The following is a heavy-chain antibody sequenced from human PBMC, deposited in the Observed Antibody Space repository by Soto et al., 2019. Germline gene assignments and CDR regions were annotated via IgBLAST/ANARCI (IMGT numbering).Heavy chain of an antibody. CDR1: GYSFTGYY. Sequence: ASVKVSCKASGYSFTGYYIHWVRQAPGQGREWMEWINPDSGATNYAQNFQGRVTLTSDTSISTASMDLTSLTSDDTAVYYCARGDYGTCGYPFPDLDAWGQGXLATVSS. D-gene: IGHD3-22*01. CDR2: INPDSGAT. V-gene: IGHV1-2*02. CDR3: ARGDYGTCGYPFPDLDA. J-gene: IGHJ4*02.